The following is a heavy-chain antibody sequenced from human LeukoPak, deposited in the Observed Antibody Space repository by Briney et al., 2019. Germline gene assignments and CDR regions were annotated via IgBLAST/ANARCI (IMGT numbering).Heavy chain of an antibody. J-gene: IGHJ6*03. Sequence: SETLSLTCAVYGGSFSGYYWSWIRQPAGKGLEWIGRIYTSGSTNYNPSLKSRVTMSVDTSKNQFSLKLSSVTAADTAVYYCARAHYQLLSYYYYYMDVWGKGTTVTVSS. D-gene: IGHD2-2*01. CDR1: GGSFSGYY. V-gene: IGHV4-59*10. CDR2: IYTSGST. CDR3: ARAHYQLLSYYYYYMDV.